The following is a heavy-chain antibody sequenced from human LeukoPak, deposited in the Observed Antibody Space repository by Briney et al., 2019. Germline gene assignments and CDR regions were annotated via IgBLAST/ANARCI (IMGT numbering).Heavy chain of an antibody. CDR3: ARGYSSSWYGYYYYYYMDV. Sequence: PGGSLRLSCTASGFTFSSYWMTWVRQAPGKGLEWVANIKQDGSEKYYVDSVKGRFTISRDNAKNSLYLQMNSLRAEDTAVYYCARGYSSSWYGYYYYYYMDVWGKGTTVTVSS. J-gene: IGHJ6*03. V-gene: IGHV3-7*01. CDR2: IKQDGSEK. D-gene: IGHD6-13*01. CDR1: GFTFSSYW.